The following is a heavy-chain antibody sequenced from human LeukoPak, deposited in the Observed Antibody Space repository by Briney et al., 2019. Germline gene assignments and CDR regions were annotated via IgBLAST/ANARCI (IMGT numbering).Heavy chain of an antibody. CDR2: INLDGSEI. V-gene: IGHV3-7*03. J-gene: IGHJ4*02. CDR1: GFVFGHSW. CDR3: VRDRGYSTFDY. Sequence: PGGSLRLSCEASGFVFGHSWMSWVRQAPGKGLEWVANINLDGSEINYLDSLTGRLTNSRDNAKDSLYLQMNGLRAEDTAVYFCVRDRGYSTFDYWGQGTLVTVSS. D-gene: IGHD3-22*01.